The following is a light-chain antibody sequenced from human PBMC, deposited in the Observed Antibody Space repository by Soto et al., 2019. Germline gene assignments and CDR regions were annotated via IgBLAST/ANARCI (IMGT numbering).Light chain of an antibody. CDR1: QSVSSSY. J-gene: IGKJ4*01. V-gene: IGKV3-20*01. Sequence: EIVLTQSPGTLSLSPGERATLSCRASQSVSSSYLAWYQQRPGQAPRLLIYGASSRATGIPDRFSGSGSGTDFTLTISRLEHEDFGVYYCQQYGKSPPTLTFGGGTKVEI. CDR3: QQYGKSPPTLT. CDR2: GAS.